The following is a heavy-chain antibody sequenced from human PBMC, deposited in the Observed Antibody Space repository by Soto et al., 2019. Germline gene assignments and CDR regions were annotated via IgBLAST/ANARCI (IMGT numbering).Heavy chain of an antibody. Sequence: QVQLVESGGGVVKPGGSLRLSCAASGFTFSDFYMSWIRQAPAQGLEWVSYISISGSDTDYADSVKGRFTISRDNAKNSLYLKVNSMRAEDTAVYYCATLYSAWRDYLGQGTRITVSS. D-gene: IGHD2-21*01. CDR3: ATLYSAWRDY. V-gene: IGHV3-11*05. CDR2: ISISGSDT. CDR1: GFTFSDFY. J-gene: IGHJ4*02.